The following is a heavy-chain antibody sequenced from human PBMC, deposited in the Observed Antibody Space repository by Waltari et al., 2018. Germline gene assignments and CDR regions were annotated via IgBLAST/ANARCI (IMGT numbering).Heavy chain of an antibody. D-gene: IGHD2-2*01. Sequence: QVQLVQSGAEVKKPGASVTVSCKASGYTFTGYYMHWVRQAPGQGLEWMGWINPNSGGTNYAQKFQGRVTMTRDTSISTAYMELSRLRSDDTAVYYCARGILDCSSTSCTPDYWGQGTLVTVSS. V-gene: IGHV1-2*02. CDR3: ARGILDCSSTSCTPDY. J-gene: IGHJ4*02. CDR2: INPNSGGT. CDR1: GYTFTGYY.